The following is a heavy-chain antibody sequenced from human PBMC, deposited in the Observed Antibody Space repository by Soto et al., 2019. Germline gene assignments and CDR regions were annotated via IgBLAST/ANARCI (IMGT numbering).Heavy chain of an antibody. CDR3: AGGITVAGPWREGFDI. J-gene: IGHJ3*02. D-gene: IGHD6-19*01. CDR2: IYHSGTT. V-gene: IGHV4-4*02. Sequence: QVQLQESGPGLVKPSGTLSLTCAVSSGSISSSNWWCWGRQPAGKGQGWIGEIYHSGTTNYNPSLNSRVTITVDKTTNLFTLNLSSVPAADTAAYDCAGGITVAGPWREGFDIWGQGTMVTVSS. CDR1: SGSISSSNW.